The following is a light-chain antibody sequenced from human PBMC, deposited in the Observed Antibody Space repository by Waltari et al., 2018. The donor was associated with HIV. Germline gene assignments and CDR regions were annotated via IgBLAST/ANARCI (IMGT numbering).Light chain of an antibody. Sequence: DIQMTQSPSSLSAFVGDRVIITCRASQEISSYLNWYQQKPGKAPRLLIYAASSLQSGFPSRFSGSGSGTEFTLTINSLQPEDFATYYCQQSYKTPETFGQGTKVETK. CDR1: QEISSY. CDR3: QQSYKTPET. J-gene: IGKJ1*01. CDR2: AAS. V-gene: IGKV1-39*01.